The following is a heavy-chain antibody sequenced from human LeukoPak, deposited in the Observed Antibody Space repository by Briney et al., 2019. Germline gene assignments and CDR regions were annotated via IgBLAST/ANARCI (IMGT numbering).Heavy chain of an antibody. J-gene: IGHJ3*02. CDR2: INHSGST. Sequence: SETLSLTCAVYGGSFSGYYWSWIRQPPGKGLEWIGEINHSGSTNYNPSLKSRVTISVDTSKNQFSLKLSSVTAADTAVYYCVRGVYGENGWDAFDIWGQGTMVTVSS. V-gene: IGHV4-34*01. D-gene: IGHD4-17*01. CDR1: GGSFSGYY. CDR3: VRGVYGENGWDAFDI.